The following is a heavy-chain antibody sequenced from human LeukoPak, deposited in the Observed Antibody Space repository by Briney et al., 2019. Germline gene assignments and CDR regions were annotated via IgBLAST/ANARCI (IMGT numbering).Heavy chain of an antibody. CDR1: GFTFSSYG. Sequence: PGGSLRLSCAASGFTFSSYGMTWVRQAPGKGLEWVSSISSSSSYIYYADSVKGRFTISRDNAKNSLYLQMNSLRAEDTAVYYCARALSSSWYLWGQGTLVTVSS. V-gene: IGHV3-21*01. CDR2: ISSSSSYI. D-gene: IGHD6-13*01. J-gene: IGHJ4*02. CDR3: ARALSSSWYL.